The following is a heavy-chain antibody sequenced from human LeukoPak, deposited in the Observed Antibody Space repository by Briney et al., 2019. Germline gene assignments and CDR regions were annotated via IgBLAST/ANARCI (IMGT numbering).Heavy chain of an antibody. CDR2: INWNGGST. CDR1: GFTFDDYG. V-gene: IGHV3-20*04. Sequence: PGGSLRLSCAASGFTFDDYGMSWVRQAPGKGLEWVSGINWNGGSTGYADSVKGRFTISRDNAKNSLYLQMNSLRAVDTALYYCARVHYDFFYYYYMDVWGKGTTVTVSS. CDR3: ARVHYDFFYYYYMDV. J-gene: IGHJ6*03. D-gene: IGHD3-3*01.